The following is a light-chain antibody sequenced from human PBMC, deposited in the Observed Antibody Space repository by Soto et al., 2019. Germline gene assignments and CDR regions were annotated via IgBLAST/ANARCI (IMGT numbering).Light chain of an antibody. CDR1: QGINNF. J-gene: IGKJ1*01. CDR3: QQSYVIPWT. CDR2: GAS. V-gene: IGKV1-27*01. Sequence: DIVMTQSPDSLSASVGDRVTITCRASQGINNFLAWYQQRPGKVPRLLIFGASHLKSGVPSRFSGSGSETDFTLTINSLQPEDFATYYCQQSYVIPWTFGQGTKVDIK.